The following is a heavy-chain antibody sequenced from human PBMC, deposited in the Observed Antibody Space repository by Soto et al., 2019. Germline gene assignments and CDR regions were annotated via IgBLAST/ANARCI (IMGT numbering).Heavy chain of an antibody. J-gene: IGHJ3*02. CDR1: GGSISSYY. D-gene: IGHD3-22*01. CDR2: IYYSGST. V-gene: IGHV4-59*01. CDR3: ARSKKRGHSYYDSRVSLDAFDI. Sequence: SETLSLTCTVSGGSISSYYWSWIRQPPGKGLEWIGYIYYSGSTNYNPSLKSRVTISVDTSKNQFSLKLSSVTAADTAVYYCARSKKRGHSYYDSRVSLDAFDIWGQGTMVT.